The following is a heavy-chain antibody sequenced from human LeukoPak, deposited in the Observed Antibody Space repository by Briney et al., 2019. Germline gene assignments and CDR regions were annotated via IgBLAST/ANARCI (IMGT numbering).Heavy chain of an antibody. J-gene: IGHJ4*02. CDR1: SGSISSSNYY. CDR3: ARINGWSGAQYYFDS. V-gene: IGHV4-39*07. D-gene: IGHD6-19*01. CDR2: IYYSGST. Sequence: SETLSLTCIVSSGSISSSNYYWGWIRQPPGKGLEWIGSIYYSGSTYYNPSLKSRVTISIDTSKKNFSLNLSSVTAADTAVYYCARINGWSGAQYYFDSWGQGTLVTVSS.